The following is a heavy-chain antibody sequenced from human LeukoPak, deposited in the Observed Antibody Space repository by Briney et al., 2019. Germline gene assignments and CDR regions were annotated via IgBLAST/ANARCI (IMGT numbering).Heavy chain of an antibody. CDR3: TRGGEAAGDY. D-gene: IGHD6-13*01. CDR2: IRSNGGST. V-gene: IGHV3-64*01. Sequence: GGSLRLSCAASGFTFSGYGMHWVRQAPGKGLECVSGIRSNGGSTYYANSVKGRFTISRDNSKNTLYLQMASLRIDDMAVYYCTRGGEAAGDYWGQGALVTVSS. J-gene: IGHJ4*02. CDR1: GFTFSGYG.